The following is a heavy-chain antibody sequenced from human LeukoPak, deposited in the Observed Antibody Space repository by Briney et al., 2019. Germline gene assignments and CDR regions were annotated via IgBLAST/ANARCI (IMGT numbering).Heavy chain of an antibody. CDR1: GFTFDDYA. CDR2: VSWNSGLI. J-gene: IGHJ4*02. CDR3: AKDSFDY. Sequence: GGSLRLSCAASGFTFDDYAMHWVRQAPGKGLEWVSGVSWNSGLIGYGDSVKGRFTISRDNAKNSLYLQMNSLRAEDTAVYYCAKDSFDYWGQGTLVTVSS. V-gene: IGHV3-9*01.